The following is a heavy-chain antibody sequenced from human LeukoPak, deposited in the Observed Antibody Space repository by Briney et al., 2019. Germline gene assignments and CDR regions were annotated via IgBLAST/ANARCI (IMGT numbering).Heavy chain of an antibody. Sequence: GGLPRTSSAAAGFSFSCFGMCLGRPAGGEVVGMGSTTTGSGQTAYYSDSVKGRFTTSRDNSKNTLYLEMSSLRAEDTAIYYCAKEVLVVIESYLEKWGQGTLVTVSS. J-gene: IGHJ4*02. D-gene: IGHD3-22*01. CDR1: GFSFSCFG. CDR3: AKEVLVVIESYLEK. CDR2: TTGSGQTA. V-gene: IGHV3-23*01.